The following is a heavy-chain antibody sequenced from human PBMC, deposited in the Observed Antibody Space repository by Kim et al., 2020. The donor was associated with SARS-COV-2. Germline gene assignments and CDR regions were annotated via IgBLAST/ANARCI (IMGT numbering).Heavy chain of an antibody. J-gene: IGHJ1*01. CDR3: AKIAESGGYYRRGYFED. V-gene: IGHV3-23*01. Sequence: SVKGRFIISRDNSKNMFYLQMSSLRDEDTAVYYCAKIAESGGYYRRGYFEDWGQGTLVTVSA. D-gene: IGHD3-22*01.